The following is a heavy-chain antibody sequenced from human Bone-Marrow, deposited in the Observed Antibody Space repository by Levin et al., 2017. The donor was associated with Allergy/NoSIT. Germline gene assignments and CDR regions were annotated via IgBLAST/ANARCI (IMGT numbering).Heavy chain of an antibody. Sequence: KAGGSLRLSCTASGFTFSDYYMSWIRQAPGKGLEWISYTSNSGSVIYHADSVKDRFTISRDNAKNSLYLQMNSLRAEDTAVYYCARGLATIDYWGQGTLVTVSS. CDR1: GFTFSDYY. J-gene: IGHJ4*02. CDR2: TSNSGSVI. V-gene: IGHV3-11*01. D-gene: IGHD5-24*01. CDR3: ARGLATIDY.